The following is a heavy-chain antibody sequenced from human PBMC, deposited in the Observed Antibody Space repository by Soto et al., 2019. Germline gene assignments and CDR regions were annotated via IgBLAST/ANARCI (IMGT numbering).Heavy chain of an antibody. CDR2: IFPADSDT. J-gene: IGHJ4*02. CDR3: ARLYSTSPGY. V-gene: IGHV5-51*01. D-gene: IGHD6-13*01. CDR1: GNSFTSDW. Sequence: GESLKISCKGSGNSFTSDWLAWVRQVPGKGLEWMGIIFPADSDTRYSPSFQGQVTISADKSIRTAYLQWSRLKASDTAMYYCARLYSTSPGYWGQGTLVTVSS.